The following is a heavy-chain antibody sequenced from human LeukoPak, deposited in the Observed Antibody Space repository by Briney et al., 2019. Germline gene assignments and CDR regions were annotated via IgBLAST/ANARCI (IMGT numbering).Heavy chain of an antibody. Sequence: ASVKVSCKASGYTFTGYYMHWVRQAPGQGLEWMGWINPNSGGTNYAQKFQGRVTMTIDTSISTTYMELSRLRSDDTAVYYCARDRTTVTKYYYYYYMDVWGNGTTVTVSS. CDR1: GYTFTGYY. D-gene: IGHD4-17*01. V-gene: IGHV1-2*02. CDR2: INPNSGGT. CDR3: ARDRTTVTKYYYYYYMDV. J-gene: IGHJ6*03.